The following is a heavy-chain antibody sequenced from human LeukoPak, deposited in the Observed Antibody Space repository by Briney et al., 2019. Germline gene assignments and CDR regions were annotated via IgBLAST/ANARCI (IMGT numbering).Heavy chain of an antibody. J-gene: IGHJ4*02. D-gene: IGHD6-19*01. CDR2: IYHSGST. CDR1: GYSISSGYY. V-gene: IGHV4-38-2*02. Sequence: SETLSLTCTVSGYSISSGYYWGWIRQPPGKGLEWIGSIYHSGSTYYNPPLKSRVTISVDTSKNQFSLKLSSVTAADTAVYYCATLPWYSSGWYYFDYWGQGTLVTVSS. CDR3: ATLPWYSSGWYYFDY.